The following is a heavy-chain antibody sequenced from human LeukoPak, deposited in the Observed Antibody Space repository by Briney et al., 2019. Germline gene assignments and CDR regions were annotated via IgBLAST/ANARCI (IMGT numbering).Heavy chain of an antibody. CDR1: GFTLMSYA. D-gene: IGHD4-17*01. CDR3: AKDSSYTVYDAFDI. CDR2: ISGSGVST. V-gene: IGHV3-23*01. J-gene: IGHJ3*02. Sequence: PGGSLRLSCAASGFTLMSYAMSWVRQAPGKGLEWVSGISGSGVSTYYADSVKGRFTISRDNSKDTLYLQMNSLRAEDTALYYCAKDSSYTVYDAFDIWGQGTMVTVSS.